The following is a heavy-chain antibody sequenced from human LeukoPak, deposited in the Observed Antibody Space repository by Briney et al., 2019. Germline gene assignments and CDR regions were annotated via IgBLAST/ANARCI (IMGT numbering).Heavy chain of an antibody. CDR1: GGTFSSYA. Sequence: SVKVSCKASGGTFSSYAISWVRQAPGQGLEWMGGIIPIFGTANYAQKFQGRVTITTDESTSTAYMELSSLRSEDTAVYYCARALGVLWFQLDPWGQGTLVAVSS. CDR2: IIPIFGTA. V-gene: IGHV1-69*05. J-gene: IGHJ5*02. CDR3: ARALGVLWFQLDP. D-gene: IGHD3-10*01.